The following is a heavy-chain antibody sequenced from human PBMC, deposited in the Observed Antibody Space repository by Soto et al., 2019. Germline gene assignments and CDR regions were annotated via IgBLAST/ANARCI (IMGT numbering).Heavy chain of an antibody. CDR1: GFSLTTSGVG. Sequence: QITLNESGPTQVKPRQTLTLTCTFSGFSLTTSGVGVGWIRQSPGKAPEGLALIYWDDDKRYSPSMKSRLTINKDSYKNQVVLTMADLDPADTATYYCAHRVLRTVFGLVATTAIYFDFWGQGTPVAVSS. CDR2: IYWDDDK. D-gene: IGHD3-3*01. CDR3: AHRVLRTVFGLVATTAIYFDF. J-gene: IGHJ4*02. V-gene: IGHV2-5*02.